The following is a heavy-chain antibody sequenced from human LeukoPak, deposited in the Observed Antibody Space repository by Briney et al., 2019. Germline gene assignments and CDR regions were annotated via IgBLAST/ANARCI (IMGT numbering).Heavy chain of an antibody. J-gene: IGHJ4*02. D-gene: IGHD6-19*01. CDR1: GGSITSYY. Sequence: SETLSLTCTVSGGSITSYYWSWIRQPPGKGLEWIGYFYNSGSIYCNPSLRSRVTISVDTSKNQFSLKVSSVSAADTAVYYCARGSSAFDYWGQGTLVTVSS. CDR3: ARGSSAFDY. V-gene: IGHV4-59*01. CDR2: FYNSGSI.